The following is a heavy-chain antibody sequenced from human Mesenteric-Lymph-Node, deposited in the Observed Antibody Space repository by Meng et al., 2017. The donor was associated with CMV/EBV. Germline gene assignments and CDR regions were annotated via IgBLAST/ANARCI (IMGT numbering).Heavy chain of an antibody. V-gene: IGHV3-23*01. CDR3: AKEGADCSGTSCYTGAFDI. J-gene: IGHJ3*02. Sequence: GESLKISCAASGFTFSSYAMSWVRQAPGKGLEWVSAISGSGGSTYYADSVKGRFTISRDNAKNTLYLQMNSLRAEDTAVYYCAKEGADCSGTSCYTGAFDIWGQGTTVTVSS. D-gene: IGHD2-2*02. CDR2: ISGSGGST. CDR1: GFTFSSYA.